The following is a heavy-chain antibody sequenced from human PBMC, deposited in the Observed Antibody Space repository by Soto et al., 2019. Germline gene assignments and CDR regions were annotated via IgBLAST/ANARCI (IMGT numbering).Heavy chain of an antibody. V-gene: IGHV3-64*01. D-gene: IGHD6-19*01. Sequence: EVQLVESGGGLVQPGGSLRLSCAASGFTLSSYAMHWVRQAPGKGLEYVPGISSNGGSTHYANSVKGRFTISRDNSKNTLYLQMGSLRAEDMAVYYCARQWLDSYYFDYWGQGTLVTVSS. CDR3: ARQWLDSYYFDY. CDR1: GFTLSSYA. CDR2: ISSNGGST. J-gene: IGHJ4*02.